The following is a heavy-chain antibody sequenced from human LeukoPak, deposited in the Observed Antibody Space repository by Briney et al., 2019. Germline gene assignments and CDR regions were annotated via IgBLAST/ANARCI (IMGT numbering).Heavy chain of an antibody. CDR3: ARPASGWQQLVPFDY. V-gene: IGHV1-18*01. J-gene: IGHJ4*02. Sequence: ASVKVSCKASGYTFTSYGISWVRQAPGQGLEWMGWISAYNGNTNYAQKLQGRVTMTTDTSTSTAYMELRSLRSDDTAVYYCARPASGWQQLVPFDYWGQGTLVTVPS. D-gene: IGHD6-13*01. CDR2: ISAYNGNT. CDR1: GYTFTSYG.